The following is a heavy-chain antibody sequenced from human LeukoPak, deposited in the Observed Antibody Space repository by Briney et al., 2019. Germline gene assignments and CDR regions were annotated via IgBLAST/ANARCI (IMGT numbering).Heavy chain of an antibody. V-gene: IGHV3-11*04. Sequence: PGGSLRLSCAASGFTFSDYYMSWIRQAPGKGLEWVSYISSSGSTIYYADSVKGRFTISRDNARNSLYLQMNSLRAEDTAVYYCARDLLGWELHYFDYWGQGTLVTVSS. D-gene: IGHD1-26*01. J-gene: IGHJ4*02. CDR1: GFTFSDYY. CDR2: ISSSGSTI. CDR3: ARDLLGWELHYFDY.